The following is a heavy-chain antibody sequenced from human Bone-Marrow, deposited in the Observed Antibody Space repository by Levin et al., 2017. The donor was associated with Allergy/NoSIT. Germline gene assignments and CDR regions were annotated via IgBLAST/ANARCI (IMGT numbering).Heavy chain of an antibody. J-gene: IGHJ4*02. CDR1: GFTFSSYA. D-gene: IGHD4-17*01. Sequence: LSLTCAASGFTFSSYAMSWVRQAPGKGLEWVSAISGSGGSTYYADSVKGRFTISRDNSKNTLYLQMNSLRAEDTAVYYCAKDLPHDYGDPNVGYWGQGTLVTVSS. V-gene: IGHV3-23*01. CDR2: ISGSGGST. CDR3: AKDLPHDYGDPNVGY.